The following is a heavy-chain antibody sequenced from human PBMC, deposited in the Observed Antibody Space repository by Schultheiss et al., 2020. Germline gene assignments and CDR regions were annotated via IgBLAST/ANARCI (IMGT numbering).Heavy chain of an antibody. CDR3: ARRSGYDSEFDY. D-gene: IGHD5-12*01. CDR1: GFTFSGSA. V-gene: IGHV3-30*07. CDR2: IWYDGSNK. J-gene: IGHJ4*02. Sequence: WGSLRLPCAASGFTFSGSAMHWVRQAPGKGLEWVAVIWYDGSNKYYADSVKGRFTISRDNSKNTLYLQMNSLRAGDTAVYYCARRSGYDSEFDYWGQGTLVTVSS.